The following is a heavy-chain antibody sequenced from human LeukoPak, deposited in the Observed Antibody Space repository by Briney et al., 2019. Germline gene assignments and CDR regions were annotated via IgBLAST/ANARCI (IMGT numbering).Heavy chain of an antibody. CDR2: MNPNSGNT. Sequence: ASVKVSCKASGYSFTSYDINWVRQATGQGPEWMGWMNPNSGNTGYAQKFQGRVTMTRNTSISTAYMELSSLGSEDTAVYYCARYTAQNWFDPWGQGTLVTVSS. CDR3: ARYTAQNWFDP. J-gene: IGHJ5*02. V-gene: IGHV1-8*01. CDR1: GYSFTSYD. D-gene: IGHD5-18*01.